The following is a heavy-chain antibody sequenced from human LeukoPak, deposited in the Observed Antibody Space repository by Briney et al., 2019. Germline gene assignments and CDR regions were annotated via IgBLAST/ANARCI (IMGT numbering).Heavy chain of an antibody. V-gene: IGHV3-73*01. Sequence: QPGGSLRLSCAASGLIFSGSAMHWVRQAPGKGLEWVGRMRSKANNYATGYATSVIGRFTISRDDSKNTRYLEMNSLKIEDTAVYFCASQAGYSSSRETWGQGTLVTVSS. J-gene: IGHJ5*02. CDR3: ASQAGYSSSRET. CDR2: MRSKANNYAT. CDR1: GLIFSGSA. D-gene: IGHD6-13*01.